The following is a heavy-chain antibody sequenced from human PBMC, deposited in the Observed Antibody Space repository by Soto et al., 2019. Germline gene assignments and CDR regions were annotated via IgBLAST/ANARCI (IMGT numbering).Heavy chain of an antibody. J-gene: IGHJ5*02. CDR3: ARGRTARNWLDP. CDR2: MNPNSGNT. CDR1: GYTFTSYD. Sequence: QVHLVQSGAEVKKPGASVKVSCQDSGYTFTSYDINWVRQAPGQELEWMGWMNPNSGNTGYAQKFQGRVTMTRNTAISIAYMELSNLRSEDTAVYYCARGRTARNWLDPWGQGTQVTVSS. V-gene: IGHV1-8*01.